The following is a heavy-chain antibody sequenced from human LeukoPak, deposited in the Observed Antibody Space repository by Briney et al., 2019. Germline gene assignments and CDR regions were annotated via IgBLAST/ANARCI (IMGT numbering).Heavy chain of an antibody. CDR1: GFTFSSYA. Sequence: PGGSLRLSCAASGFTFSSYAMSWVRQAPGKGLEWVSAISGSGGSTYYADSVKGRFTISRDNSKNTLYLQMNSLRAEDTAVYYCALYCSGGSRYSGYFDYWGQGTLVTVSS. J-gene: IGHJ4*02. CDR3: ALYCSGGSRYSGYFDY. D-gene: IGHD2-15*01. V-gene: IGHV3-23*01. CDR2: ISGSGGST.